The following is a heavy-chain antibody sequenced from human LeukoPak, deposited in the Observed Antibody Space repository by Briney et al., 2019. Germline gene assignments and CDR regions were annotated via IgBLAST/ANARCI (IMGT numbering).Heavy chain of an antibody. J-gene: IGHJ4*02. V-gene: IGHV3-7*01. CDR1: GFTFTCCW. CDR2: IKQNGGEK. Sequence: GGSLRLSCAASGFTFTCCWMSWVRHTPGKGLEWVASIKQNGGEKFYADSVKGRFTISRDNAKNSLYLQMNSLRAEDTAVYYCARSGGYYDYWGQGTLVSVSS. D-gene: IGHD4-23*01. CDR3: ARSGGYYDY.